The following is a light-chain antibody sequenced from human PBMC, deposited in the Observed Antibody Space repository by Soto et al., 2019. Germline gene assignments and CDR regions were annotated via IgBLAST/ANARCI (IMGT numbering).Light chain of an antibody. CDR3: SAYTVSRTYV. CDR1: SSDVGAYNF. CDR2: NVY. V-gene: IGLV2-14*03. J-gene: IGLJ1*01. Sequence: SALTQPASVSVSPGQSITISCPGTSSDVGAYNFVSWHQQHPGKAPKLMIYNVYDRPSGISYRFSGSKSGNTASLTISGLQGEDEADYYCSAYTVSRTYVFGTGTKVTVL.